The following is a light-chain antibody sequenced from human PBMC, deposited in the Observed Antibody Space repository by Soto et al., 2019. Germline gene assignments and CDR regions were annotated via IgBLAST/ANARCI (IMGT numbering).Light chain of an antibody. CDR1: QSISTW. Sequence: DIQMTQSPSSLSASVGDRVTITCRASQSISTWLAWYQQKPGKAPKLLIYKASSSESGVPSRFSGSGFGTEFTLTISNLQPEDSATHYCQQYDTYTGAFGQGTKV. CDR3: QQYDTYTGA. J-gene: IGKJ1*01. V-gene: IGKV1-5*03. CDR2: KAS.